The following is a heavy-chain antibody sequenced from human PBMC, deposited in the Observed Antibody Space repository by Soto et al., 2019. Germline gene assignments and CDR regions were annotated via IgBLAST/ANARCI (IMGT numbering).Heavy chain of an antibody. CDR3: ARDSGRSDVVPAAISAMDV. J-gene: IGHJ6*02. Sequence: QVQLVQSGAEVKKPGSSVKVSCKGSGGNRYTITWVRQAPGQGLEWMGRIIPMFGIATYAQNFQGRVTISANKSTGTAYMELSSLRSEDTAVYYCARDSGRSDVVPAAISAMDVWGQGNTVTVSS. CDR1: GGNRYT. D-gene: IGHD2-2*01. V-gene: IGHV1-69*08. CDR2: IIPMFGIA.